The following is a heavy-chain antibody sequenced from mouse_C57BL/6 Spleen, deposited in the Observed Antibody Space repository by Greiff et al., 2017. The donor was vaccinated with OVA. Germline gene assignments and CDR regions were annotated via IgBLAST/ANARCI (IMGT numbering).Heavy chain of an antibody. CDR1: GYTFTSYW. D-gene: IGHD4-1*01. V-gene: IGHV1-55*01. Sequence: QVQLQQPGAELVKPGASVKTSCKASGYTFTSYWITWVKQRPGQGLEWIGDIYPGSGSTNYNEKFKSKATLTVDTSSSTAYMQLSSLTSEDSAVYYCAREDWVYYYAMDYWGQGTSVTVSS. J-gene: IGHJ4*01. CDR2: IYPGSGST. CDR3: AREDWVYYYAMDY.